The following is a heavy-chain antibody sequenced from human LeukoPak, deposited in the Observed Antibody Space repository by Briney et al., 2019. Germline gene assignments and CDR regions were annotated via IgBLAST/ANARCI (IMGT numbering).Heavy chain of an antibody. D-gene: IGHD3-22*01. CDR3: ARGSYDSSGCLFDY. CDR1: GGSISSGGYS. J-gene: IGHJ4*02. V-gene: IGHV4-30-2*01. CDR2: IYHSGST. Sequence: PSQTLSLTCAVSGGSISSGGYSWSWIRQPPGKGLEWLGYIYHSGSTYYNPSLKSRVTISVDRSKNQFSLKLSSVTAADTAVYYCARGSYDSSGCLFDYWGQGTLVTVSS.